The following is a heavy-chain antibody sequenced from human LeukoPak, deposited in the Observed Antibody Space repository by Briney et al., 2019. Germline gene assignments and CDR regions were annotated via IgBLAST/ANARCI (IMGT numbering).Heavy chain of an antibody. J-gene: IGHJ4*02. CDR2: INIDGSST. D-gene: IGHD6-19*01. CDR1: GFTFDDYA. Sequence: GGSLRLSCAASGFTFDDYAMHWVRQAPGKGLEWVSGINIDGSSTSYADSVKGRFTISRDNAKNTLYLQMNSLRAEDTAVYYCARDSSGWYYFDYWGQGTLVTVSS. V-gene: IGHV3-74*01. CDR3: ARDSSGWYYFDY.